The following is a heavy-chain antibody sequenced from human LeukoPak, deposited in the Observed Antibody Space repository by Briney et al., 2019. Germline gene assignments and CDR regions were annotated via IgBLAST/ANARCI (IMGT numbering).Heavy chain of an antibody. D-gene: IGHD6-13*01. CDR2: INPNSGGT. Sequence: ASVKVSCKASGYTFTGYYMHWVRQAPGQGLEWMGWINPNSGGTNYAQKFQGRVTMTRDTSISTAYMELSRLRSDDTAVYYCATQYSGSFRDAFDIWGQGTMVTVSS. V-gene: IGHV1-2*02. CDR3: ATQYSGSFRDAFDI. CDR1: GYTFTGYY. J-gene: IGHJ3*02.